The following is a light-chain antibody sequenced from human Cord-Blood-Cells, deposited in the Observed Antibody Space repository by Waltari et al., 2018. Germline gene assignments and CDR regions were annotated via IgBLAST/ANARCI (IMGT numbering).Light chain of an antibody. CDR1: QSISSW. J-gene: IGKJ1*01. Sequence: DIQMTQSPSTLSASVGDRVTITCRASQSISSWLAWYQQKPGKAPKLLIYDASSLESGVPSRFSGSGSGTEFTLTISSLQPDDFATYYCQQYNSYCTFGQGNKVEIK. V-gene: IGKV1-5*01. CDR3: QQYNSYCT. CDR2: DAS.